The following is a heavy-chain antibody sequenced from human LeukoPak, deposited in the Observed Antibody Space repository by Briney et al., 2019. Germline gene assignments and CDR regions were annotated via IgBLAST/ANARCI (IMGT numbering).Heavy chain of an antibody. V-gene: IGHV4-59*01. Sequence: SDTLSLTRTVCSGSMRNNYWRCISQPPGKGLEWIGYFYMGSTYYDPPLRRRVIISVARPKNNFSLRLSSVTAADTAVYYCGRETRVGNTGCYCDYWGQGAPV. CDR2: FYMGST. CDR1: SGSMRNNY. J-gene: IGHJ4*02. D-gene: IGHD1-7*01. CDR3: GRETRVGNTGCYCDY.